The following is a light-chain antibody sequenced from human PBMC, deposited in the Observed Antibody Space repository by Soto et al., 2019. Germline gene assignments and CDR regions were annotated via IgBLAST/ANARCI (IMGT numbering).Light chain of an antibody. CDR2: ANN. CDR1: SSNIGARYN. CDR3: QSYDDSLSAWV. J-gene: IGLJ2*01. V-gene: IGLV1-40*01. Sequence: QAVVTQPPSVSGAPGQRVTISCTGSSSNIGARYNVHWYQQLPGTAPKLLIYANNNRPSGVPDRFSGSKSGTSASLAITGLQAEDEADYYCQSYDDSLSAWVFGGGTKLTVL.